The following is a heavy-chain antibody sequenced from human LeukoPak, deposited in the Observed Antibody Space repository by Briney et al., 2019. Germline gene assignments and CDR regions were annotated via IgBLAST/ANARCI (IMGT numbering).Heavy chain of an antibody. Sequence: ASVTVSFKSSGYTFTGYYIHWLRQAPGQRLEWMGWINPNSCGTNYAQKFQGRVTMTRDTSISTAYMELRSDDTAVYYCARVWAAASNYFDCWGQGTLVTVSS. J-gene: IGHJ4*02. CDR3: ARVWAAASNYFDC. CDR2: INPNSCGT. D-gene: IGHD6-13*01. V-gene: IGHV1-2*02. CDR1: GYTFTGYY.